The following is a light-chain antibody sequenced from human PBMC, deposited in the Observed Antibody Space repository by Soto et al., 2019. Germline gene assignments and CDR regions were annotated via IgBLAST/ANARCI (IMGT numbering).Light chain of an antibody. Sequence: EIVLTQSPGILSLSPGERATLSCRASQSLSGGYLAWFQQKPGQTPRLLIYSASNRATGIPDRFSGSGSGKYFTFPISRREAEDFVVYYCQQNGSLPITFGQGTRLEIK. V-gene: IGKV3-20*01. CDR3: QQNGSLPIT. CDR1: QSLSGGY. J-gene: IGKJ5*01. CDR2: SAS.